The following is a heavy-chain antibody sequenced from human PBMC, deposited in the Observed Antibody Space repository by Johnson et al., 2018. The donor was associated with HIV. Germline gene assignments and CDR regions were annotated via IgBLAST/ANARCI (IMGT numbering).Heavy chain of an antibody. J-gene: IGHJ3*01. Sequence: QVQLVESGGGVAQPGRSLRLSCAASGFTFRHYAMHWVRQAPGKGLEWVAVTSYDGKNNDYGQSVRGRVTISRDNSKSTLILQMDSLRADDTAVYYCARDRIQWWSYVGTFDVWGQGTTVTVSS. V-gene: IGHV3-30*04. D-gene: IGHD2-15*01. CDR3: ARDRIQWWSYVGTFDV. CDR1: GFTFRHYA. CDR2: TSYDGKNN.